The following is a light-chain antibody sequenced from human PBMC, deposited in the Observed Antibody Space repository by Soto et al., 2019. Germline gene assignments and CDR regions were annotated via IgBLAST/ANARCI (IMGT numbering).Light chain of an antibody. J-gene: IGKJ1*01. V-gene: IGKV3-20*01. CDR2: GAS. CDR3: QQYGSSQWT. Sequence: EIVLTQSAGTLSLYPGERATLSCRASQSISSSYFAWYQQKPGQAPRLLIYGASSRATGTPDRFSGGASGTDFTLTISRLESEDFAVYYCQQYGSSQWTFGQGTKVDIK. CDR1: QSISSSY.